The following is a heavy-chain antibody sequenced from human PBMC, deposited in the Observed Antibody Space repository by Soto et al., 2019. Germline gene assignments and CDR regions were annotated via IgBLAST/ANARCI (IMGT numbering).Heavy chain of an antibody. V-gene: IGHV3-23*01. Sequence: VSMRVSCAASEFKISNYARSWVRQTPGKGLEWVSAISYGGGTTYYADSVKGRFTISRDNSKNTLYLQMNSLRAEDTAVYYCAKNPGYYYDSTGYHFDYWGQGTLVTVSS. D-gene: IGHD3-22*01. CDR3: AKNPGYYYDSTGYHFDY. CDR1: EFKISNYA. CDR2: ISYGGGTT. J-gene: IGHJ4*02.